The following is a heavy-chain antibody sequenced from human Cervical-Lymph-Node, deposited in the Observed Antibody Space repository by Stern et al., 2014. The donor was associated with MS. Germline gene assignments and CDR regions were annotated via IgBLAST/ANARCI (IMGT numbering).Heavy chain of an antibody. Sequence: QDQLVQSGAEVKKPGASVKVSCKASGYTFVSYGIAWVRQAPGQGLEWMGWITNYHGNTKYAEVLQDRITLTADTSTNTAYMELANLTSDDTGVYFCARVRVRMLESWSGSEGQKNWFDPWGQGTLVTVSS. V-gene: IGHV1-18*01. D-gene: IGHD3-3*01. CDR1: GYTFVSYG. CDR2: ITNYHGNT. J-gene: IGHJ5*02. CDR3: ARVRVRMLESWSGSEGQKNWFDP.